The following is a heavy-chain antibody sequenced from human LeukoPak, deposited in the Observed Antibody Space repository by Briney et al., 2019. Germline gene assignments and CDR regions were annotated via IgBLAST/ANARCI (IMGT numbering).Heavy chain of an antibody. CDR1: GFTFSSYS. CDR3: AKSIPTIAVAVSTRQ. CDR2: IRYDGSDK. V-gene: IGHV3-30*02. D-gene: IGHD6-19*01. J-gene: IGHJ4*02. Sequence: GGSLRLSCAASGFTFSSYSVNWVRQAPGKGLEWVAFIRYDGSDKHYADSVKGRFTISRDNSKNTLYLQMNSLRAEDTAVYYCAKSIPTIAVAVSTRQWGQGTLVTVSS.